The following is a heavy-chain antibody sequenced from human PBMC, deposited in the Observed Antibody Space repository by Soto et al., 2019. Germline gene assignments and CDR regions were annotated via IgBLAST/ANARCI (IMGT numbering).Heavy chain of an antibody. Sequence: ASVKVSCKASGFTFTSSAVQWVRQARGQRLEWIGWIVVGSGNTNYAQKFQERVTITRDMSTSTAYMELSSLRSEDTAVYYCAARAYSSGWYYYYGMDVWGQGTTVTGSS. D-gene: IGHD6-19*01. V-gene: IGHV1-58*01. CDR3: AARAYSSGWYYYYGMDV. CDR2: IVVGSGNT. J-gene: IGHJ6*02. CDR1: GFTFTSSA.